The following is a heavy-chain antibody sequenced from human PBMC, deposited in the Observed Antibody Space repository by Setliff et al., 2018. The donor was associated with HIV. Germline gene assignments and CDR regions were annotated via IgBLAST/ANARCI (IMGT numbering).Heavy chain of an antibody. V-gene: IGHV1-69-2*01. J-gene: IGHJ4*02. CDR1: GYTFTDYH. Sequence: VASVKVSCKASGYTFTDYHIHWVQQAPGKGLEWMGRVDPEDGETIYAEKFQGSVTITTDTSTDTAYMDLSSLRSEDTAMYYCATVQDRHFDWFLFAHWGQGTLVTVSS. CDR2: VDPEDGET. CDR3: ATVQDRHFDWFLFAH. D-gene: IGHD3-9*01.